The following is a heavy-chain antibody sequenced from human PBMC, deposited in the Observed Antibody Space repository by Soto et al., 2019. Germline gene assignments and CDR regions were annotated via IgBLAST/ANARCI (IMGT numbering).Heavy chain of an antibody. CDR1: GGSISSGGYY. CDR3: ARGGNCSGGSCCSGARRAFDI. Sequence: QVQLQESGPGLVKPSQTLSLTCTVSGGSISSGGYYWSWIRQHPGKGLEWIGYIYYSGSTYYNSALTSRVTLSVDTSKNQFALKMSSVTAADTAVYYCARGGNCSGGSCCSGARRAFDIWGQGTMVTVSS. J-gene: IGHJ3*02. V-gene: IGHV4-31*03. CDR2: IYYSGST. D-gene: IGHD2-15*01.